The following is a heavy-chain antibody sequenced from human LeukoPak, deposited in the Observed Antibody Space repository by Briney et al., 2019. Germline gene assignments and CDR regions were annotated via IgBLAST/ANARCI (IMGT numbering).Heavy chain of an antibody. V-gene: IGHV3-7*01. D-gene: IGHD3-3*01. J-gene: IGHJ4*02. Sequence: GGSLRLSCAASGFTFSSYWMSWVRQASGKGLEWVANIKQDGSEKYYVDSVKGRFTISRDNAKNSLYLQMNSLRAEDTAVYYCASFRGRRFLEWFDYWGQGTLVIVSS. CDR2: IKQDGSEK. CDR1: GFTFSSYW. CDR3: ASFRGRRFLEWFDY.